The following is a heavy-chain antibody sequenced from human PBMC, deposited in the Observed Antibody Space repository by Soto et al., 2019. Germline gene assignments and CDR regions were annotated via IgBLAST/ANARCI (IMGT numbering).Heavy chain of an antibody. J-gene: IGHJ6*02. D-gene: IGHD3-3*01. V-gene: IGHV4-4*07. CDR2: IHTSGST. Sequence: SEPLSLTCTVSGGSISSYYRSWIRQQAGKGLEWIGRIHTSGSTNYNPPLNSRGTMSVDTSKNQFSLKLYSVTAADTAVYYCAITSSAYYYYYGMDVWSQGTTVT. CDR1: GGSISSYY. CDR3: AITSSAYYYYYGMDV.